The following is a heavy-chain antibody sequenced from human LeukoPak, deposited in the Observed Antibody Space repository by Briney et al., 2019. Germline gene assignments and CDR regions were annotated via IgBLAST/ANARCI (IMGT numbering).Heavy chain of an antibody. D-gene: IGHD3-22*01. J-gene: IGHJ3*02. CDR1: GFTFGNYW. V-gene: IGHV3-7*04. Sequence: PGGSLRLSCEASGFTFGNYWMNWVRQAPGKGLKWVANIKQDGSEKYYVDSVKGRFTISRDNAKNSLFLQMNSLRAEDTAVYYCARATAYYDTSGMRDIWGQGTMVTVSS. CDR2: IKQDGSEK. CDR3: ARATAYYDTSGMRDI.